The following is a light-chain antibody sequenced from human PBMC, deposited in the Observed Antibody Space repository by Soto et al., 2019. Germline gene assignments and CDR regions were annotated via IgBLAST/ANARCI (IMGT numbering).Light chain of an antibody. J-gene: IGKJ4*01. CDR3: QPYNNWPPSLT. CDR2: GAS. CDR1: QSVSSN. Sequence: EIVMTQSPATLSVSPGERATRSCRASQSVSSNLAWYQQKPGQAPRLLIYGASTRATGIPARFSGSGSGTEFTLTISSLQSEDFAVYYCQPYNNWPPSLTLGGGTQVEIK. V-gene: IGKV3-15*01.